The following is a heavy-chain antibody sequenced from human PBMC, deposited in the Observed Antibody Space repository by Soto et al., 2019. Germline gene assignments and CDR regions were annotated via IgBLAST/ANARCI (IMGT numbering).Heavy chain of an antibody. D-gene: IGHD2-15*01. Sequence: GESLKISCRSSGYSFTSYWIGWVRQMPGKGLEWMGIIYPGDSDTKYSPSFQGQVTISADKSISTAYLQWSSLKASDTAMYYCARHGVVSKNYHYYYAMDLWGQGTTVTVSS. CDR3: ARHGVVSKNYHYYYAMDL. V-gene: IGHV5-51*01. CDR2: IYPGDSDT. CDR1: GYSFTSYW. J-gene: IGHJ6*02.